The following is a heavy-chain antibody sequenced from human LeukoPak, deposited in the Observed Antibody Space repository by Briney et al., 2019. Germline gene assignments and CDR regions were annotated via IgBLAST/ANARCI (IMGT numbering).Heavy chain of an antibody. D-gene: IGHD4-17*01. V-gene: IGHV4-4*07. J-gene: IGHJ5*02. CDR2: IYTSGST. CDR1: GGSISSYY. Sequence: PSETLSLTCTVSGGSISSYYWSWIRQPAGKGLEWIGRIYTSGSTNYNPSLKSRVTMSVDTSKNQFSLKLSSVTAADTAVYYCARDGVYGDYGSYHWFDPWGQGTLVTVSP. CDR3: ARDGVYGDYGSYHWFDP.